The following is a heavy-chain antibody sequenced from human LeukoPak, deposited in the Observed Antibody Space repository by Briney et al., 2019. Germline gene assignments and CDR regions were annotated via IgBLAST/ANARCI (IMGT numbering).Heavy chain of an antibody. CDR1: GYTFTSYG. D-gene: IGHD4-17*01. J-gene: IGHJ3*02. V-gene: IGHV1-18*01. CDR3: ASPYYGDSGIDAFDI. Sequence: GASVKVSCKASGYTFTSYGISWVRQAPGQGLEWMGWISAYNGNTNYAQKLQGRVTMTRDTSISTAYMELSRLRSDDTAVYYCASPYYGDSGIDAFDIWGQGTMVTVSS. CDR2: ISAYNGNT.